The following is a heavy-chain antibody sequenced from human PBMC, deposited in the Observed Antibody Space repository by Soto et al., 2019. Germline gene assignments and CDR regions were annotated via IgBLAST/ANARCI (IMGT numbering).Heavy chain of an antibody. CDR3: AKVLSYRYGGYSI. J-gene: IGHJ4*02. D-gene: IGHD5-12*01. CDR1: GFTFDDYA. V-gene: IGHV3-9*01. CDR2: ISWNSGSI. Sequence: GGSLRLSCAASGFTFDDYAMHWVRQAPGKGLEWVSGISWNSGSIGYADSVKGRFTISRDNAKNSLYLQMNSLRAEDTALYYCAKVLSYRYGGYSIWGQGTLVTVSS.